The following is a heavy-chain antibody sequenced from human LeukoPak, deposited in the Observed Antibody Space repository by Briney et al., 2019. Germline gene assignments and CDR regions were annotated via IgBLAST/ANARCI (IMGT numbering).Heavy chain of an antibody. J-gene: IGHJ4*02. D-gene: IGHD3/OR15-3a*01. CDR2: IYYSGNT. V-gene: IGHV4-34*01. Sequence: PSETLSLTCAVYGGSFSGYYWSWIRQPPGKGLEWIGSIYYSGNTYYSASLKSQVSISIDTSKNQFSLRLTSVTAADTAVYYCARQTGSGLFILPGGQGTLVTVSS. CDR1: GGSFSGYY. CDR3: ARQTGSGLFILP.